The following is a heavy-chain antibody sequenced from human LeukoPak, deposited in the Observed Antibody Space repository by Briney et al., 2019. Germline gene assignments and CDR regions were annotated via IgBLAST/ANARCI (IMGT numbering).Heavy chain of an antibody. CDR2: INLENGGT. CDR1: GYTFTGYY. D-gene: IGHD2-15*01. J-gene: IGHJ4*02. CDR3: AREYCSGSHCFIYTDY. Sequence: ASVKVSFKASGYTFTGYYMHWVRQAPGQGLEWMGWINLENGGTHYAQKFQGRATRGRDTSISTAYMELNSLRSDDTAVYYCAREYCSGSHCFIYTDYWGQGTLVSVSS. V-gene: IGHV1-2*02.